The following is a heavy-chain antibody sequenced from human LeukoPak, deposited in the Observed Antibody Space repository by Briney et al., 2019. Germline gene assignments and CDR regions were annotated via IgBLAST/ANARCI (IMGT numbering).Heavy chain of an antibody. J-gene: IGHJ4*02. CDR3: ARVGGRGSIGGDC. CDR2: IKSDGSST. D-gene: IGHD3-10*01. CDR1: GFAFSTYW. V-gene: IGHV3-74*03. Sequence: PGGSLRLSCAASGFAFSTYWMHWVRQAPGKGLVWVSRIKSDGSSTTYADFVKGRFTVSRDNAKNTLYLQMSSLRAEDTATYCCARVGGRGSIGGDCWGQGTLVTVSS.